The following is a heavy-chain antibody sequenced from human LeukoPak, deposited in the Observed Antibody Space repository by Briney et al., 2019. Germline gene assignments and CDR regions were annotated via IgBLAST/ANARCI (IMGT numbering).Heavy chain of an antibody. Sequence: GGSLRLSCAASPFTFSSYAMHWVRQAPRKGLKWVAVISYDGSNKYYADSVKGRFTISRDNSKNTLYLQMNSLRAEDTAVYYCAKDAPREWEAIDYWGQGTLVTVSS. CDR2: ISYDGSNK. CDR3: AKDAPREWEAIDY. CDR1: PFTFSSYA. V-gene: IGHV3-30*04. D-gene: IGHD1-26*01. J-gene: IGHJ4*02.